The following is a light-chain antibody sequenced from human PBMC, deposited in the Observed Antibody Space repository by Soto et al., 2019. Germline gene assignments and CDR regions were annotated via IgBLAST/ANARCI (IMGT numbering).Light chain of an antibody. J-gene: IGKJ5*01. CDR3: QQSYSPSIP. Sequence: QLTQSTSCLCACEGDRVAITCRASQSISSYLNWYHQKPGKAPKRLIYAASSLQSGVPSRFSGSGSGTEFTLTISSLQPEDFATYYCQQSYSPSIPFGQGTRLEI. CDR1: QSISSY. CDR2: AAS. V-gene: IGKV1-39*01.